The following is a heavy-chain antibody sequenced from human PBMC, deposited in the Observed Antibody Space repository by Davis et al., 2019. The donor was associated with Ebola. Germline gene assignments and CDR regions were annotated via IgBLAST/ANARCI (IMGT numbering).Heavy chain of an antibody. CDR2: ISPYNGNT. Sequence: ASVKVSCKASGYTFTTFGISWVRQAPGQGLEWMGWISPYNGNTNYAQSLQGRVTMTRDTSTSTAHMELRGLRSDDTAVYYCAREAEVDGSIFFLHWGQGTLVTVSS. CDR3: AREAEVDGSIFFLH. CDR1: GYTFTTFG. V-gene: IGHV1-18*01. D-gene: IGHD3-10*01. J-gene: IGHJ1*01.